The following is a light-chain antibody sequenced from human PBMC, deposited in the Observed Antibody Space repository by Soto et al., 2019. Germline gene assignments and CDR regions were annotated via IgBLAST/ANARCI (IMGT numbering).Light chain of an antibody. V-gene: IGLV2-11*01. CDR2: DVT. Sequence: QSALTQPRSVSGSPGQSVTISCTGTSSDVGGHNYVSWYQQHPAKAPKLMIYDVTERPSRVPDRFSGSKSGNTASLTISGLQAEDEADYYCCSSAGSYTWVFGGGTKLTVL. J-gene: IGLJ3*02. CDR3: CSSAGSYTWV. CDR1: SSDVGGHNY.